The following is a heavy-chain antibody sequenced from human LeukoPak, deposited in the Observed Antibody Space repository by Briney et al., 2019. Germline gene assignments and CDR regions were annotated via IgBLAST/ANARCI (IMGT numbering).Heavy chain of an antibody. D-gene: IGHD2-2*01. Sequence: GGSLRLSCTAPGFTFSSYAIHWIRQAPGKGLEWVALVWHDGSNKYYADSVKGRFTISRDNSKNTLYLQMNSLRAEDTAVYYCARGGYIVVVPAYDYWGQGTLVTVSS. CDR1: GFTFSSYA. CDR2: VWHDGSNK. V-gene: IGHV3-30*02. J-gene: IGHJ4*02. CDR3: ARGGYIVVVPAYDY.